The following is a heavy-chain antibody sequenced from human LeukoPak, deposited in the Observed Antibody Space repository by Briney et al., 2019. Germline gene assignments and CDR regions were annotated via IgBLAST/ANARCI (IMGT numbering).Heavy chain of an antibody. CDR1: GGSISSGSYY. J-gene: IGHJ4*02. CDR2: IYTSGST. V-gene: IGHV4-61*02. Sequence: SQTLSLTCTVSGGSISSGSYYWSWIRQPAGKGLEWIGRIYTSGSTNYSPSLKSRVTISVGTSKNQFSLKLSSVTAADTAVYYCARAVGHAFDFWGQGTLVTVSS. D-gene: IGHD4-23*01. CDR3: ARAVGHAFDF.